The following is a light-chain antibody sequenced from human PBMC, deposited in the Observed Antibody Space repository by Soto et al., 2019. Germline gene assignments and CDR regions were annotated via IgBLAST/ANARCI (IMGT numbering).Light chain of an antibody. CDR3: QTWGTGTVV. CDR1: SGHSSYS. J-gene: IGLJ2*01. CDR2: LNSDGSH. V-gene: IGLV4-69*01. Sequence: QPVLTQSPSASASLGASVKLTCTLSSGHSSYSIAWHQQQPEKGPRSLMKLNSDGSHRKGDGIPDRFSGSSSGAERYLTISSLQSEDEADYYCQTWGTGTVVFGGGTKVTVL.